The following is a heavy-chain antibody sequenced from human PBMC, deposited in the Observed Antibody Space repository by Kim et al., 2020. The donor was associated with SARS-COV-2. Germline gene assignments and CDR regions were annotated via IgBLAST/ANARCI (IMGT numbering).Heavy chain of an antibody. CDR2: ISYDGSNK. D-gene: IGHD3-16*01. Sequence: GGSLRFSCAASGFTFSSYGMHWVRQAPGKGLEWVAVISYDGSNKYYADSVKGRFTISRDNSKNTLYLQMNSLRAEDTAVYYCAKGNRGGVAFDIWGQGT. J-gene: IGHJ3*02. CDR3: AKGNRGGVAFDI. CDR1: GFTFSSYG. V-gene: IGHV3-30*18.